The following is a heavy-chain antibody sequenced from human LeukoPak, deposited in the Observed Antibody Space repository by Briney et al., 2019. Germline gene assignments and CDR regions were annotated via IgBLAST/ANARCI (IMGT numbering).Heavy chain of an antibody. CDR2: IYYSGST. D-gene: IGHD6-13*01. V-gene: IGHV4-39*01. CDR3: ARHRHSSSWYGFDY. CDR1: GGSISSSSYY. J-gene: IGHJ4*02. Sequence: PSETLSLTCTVSGGSISSSSYYWGWIRQPPGKGLEWIGSIYYSGSTYYNPSLKSRVTISLDTSKNQFSLKLSSVTAADTAVYYCARHRHSSSWYGFDYWGQGTLVTVSS.